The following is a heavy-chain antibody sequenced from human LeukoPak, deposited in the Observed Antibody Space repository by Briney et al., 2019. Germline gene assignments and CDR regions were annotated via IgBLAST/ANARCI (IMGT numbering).Heavy chain of an antibody. Sequence: ASVKVSCXASGGTFSSYAISWVRQAPGQGLEWMGGIIPIFGTANYAQKFQGRVTITTDESTSTAYMELSSLRSEDTAVYYCARDGRDGYKFDYWGQGTLVTVSS. V-gene: IGHV1-69*05. CDR3: ARDGRDGYKFDY. CDR1: GGTFSSYA. J-gene: IGHJ4*02. CDR2: IIPIFGTA. D-gene: IGHD5-24*01.